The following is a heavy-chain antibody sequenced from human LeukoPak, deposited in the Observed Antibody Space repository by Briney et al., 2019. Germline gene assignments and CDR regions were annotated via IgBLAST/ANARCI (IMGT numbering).Heavy chain of an antibody. Sequence: GGSLRLSCAASGFTFSSYAMHWVRQAPGKGLEYVSAISSNGGSTYYANSVKGRFTISRDNSKNTLYLQMGSLRAEDMAVYYCARDLGYDDYVWGPIDYWGQGTLVTVSS. D-gene: IGHD3-16*01. J-gene: IGHJ4*02. CDR3: ARDLGYDDYVWGPIDY. V-gene: IGHV3-64*01. CDR1: GFTFSSYA. CDR2: ISSNGGST.